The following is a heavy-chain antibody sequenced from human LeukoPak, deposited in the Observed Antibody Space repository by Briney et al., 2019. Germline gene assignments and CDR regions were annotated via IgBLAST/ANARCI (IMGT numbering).Heavy chain of an antibody. Sequence: ASVKVSCKASGYTFTSYGISWVRQAPGQGLEWMGWISAYNGNTNYALKLQGRVTMTTDTSTSTAYMELRSLRSDDTAVYYCARDYYDSSGYYYGSEFFDYWGQGTLVTVSS. CDR2: ISAYNGNT. V-gene: IGHV1-18*01. CDR1: GYTFTSYG. CDR3: ARDYYDSSGYYYGSEFFDY. D-gene: IGHD3-22*01. J-gene: IGHJ4*02.